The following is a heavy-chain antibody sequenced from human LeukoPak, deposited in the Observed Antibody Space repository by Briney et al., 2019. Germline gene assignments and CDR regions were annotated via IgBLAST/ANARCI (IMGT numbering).Heavy chain of an antibody. D-gene: IGHD4-17*01. V-gene: IGHV3-33*08. CDR2: IWYDGSNK. Sequence: GGSLRPSCAASGFTFSSYAMSWVRQAPGKGLEWVAVIWYDGSNKYYADSVKGRFTISRDNSKNTLYLQMNSLRAEDTAVYYCARDRYGDYSYDYWGQGTLVTVSS. CDR3: ARDRYGDYSYDY. CDR1: GFTFSSYA. J-gene: IGHJ4*02.